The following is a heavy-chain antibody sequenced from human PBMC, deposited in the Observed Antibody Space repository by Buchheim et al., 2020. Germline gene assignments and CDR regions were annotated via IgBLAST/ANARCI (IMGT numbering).Heavy chain of an antibody. CDR1: GGSIGSSSYY. CDR2: IYYSGST. V-gene: IGHV4-39*07. Sequence: QLQLQESGPGLVKPSETLSLTCTVSGGSIGSSSYYWGWIRQPPGKGLEWIGSIYYSGSTYYNPSLKSRVTISVDTSKNQFSLKLSSVTAADTAVYYCARERGMVYGSGSYYNEGWFDPWGQGTL. CDR3: ARERGMVYGSGSYYNEGWFDP. J-gene: IGHJ5*02. D-gene: IGHD3-10*01.